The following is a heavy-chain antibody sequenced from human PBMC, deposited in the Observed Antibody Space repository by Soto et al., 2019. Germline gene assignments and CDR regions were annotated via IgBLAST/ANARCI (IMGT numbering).Heavy chain of an antibody. CDR2: ISWNSGSI. V-gene: IGHV3-9*01. D-gene: IGHD2-21*02. CDR1: GFTFDDYA. J-gene: IGHJ4*02. CDR3: AKDIDEVVTASFFDY. Sequence: VQLVESGGGLVQPGRSLRLSCAASGFTFDDYAMHWVRQAPGKGLEWVSGISWNSGSIGYADSVKGRFTISRDNAKNSLYLQMNSLRAEDTALYYCAKDIDEVVTASFFDYWGQGTLVTVSS.